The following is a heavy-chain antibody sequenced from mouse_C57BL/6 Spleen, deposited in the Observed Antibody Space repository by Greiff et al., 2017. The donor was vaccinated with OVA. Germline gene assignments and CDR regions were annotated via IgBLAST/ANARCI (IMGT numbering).Heavy chain of an antibody. CDR3: ARGGTVVATTYYFDY. D-gene: IGHD1-1*01. Sequence: VQLQQSGAELVRPGASVKLSCKASGYTFTDYYINWVKQRPGQGLEWIARIYPGSGNTYYNEKFKGKATLTAEKSSSTAYMQLSSLTSEDSAVYFCARGGTVVATTYYFDYWGQGTTLTVSS. J-gene: IGHJ2*01. CDR2: IYPGSGNT. V-gene: IGHV1-76*01. CDR1: GYTFTDYY.